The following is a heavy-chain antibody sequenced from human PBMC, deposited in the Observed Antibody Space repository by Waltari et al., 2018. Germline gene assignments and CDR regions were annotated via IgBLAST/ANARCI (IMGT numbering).Heavy chain of an antibody. CDR2: IDHNGRT. Sequence: QVHLQESGPGQVKPSGTLSLICAVSGGSISSGYWWSWVRQPPGKGMEWIGEIDHNGRTKYNPSLKRRVTMSVDKSKSQISLRMTSVTAADTAMYYCARGIYGVVVLDSWGQGAPVTVSS. CDR3: ARGIYGVVVLDS. CDR1: GGSISSGYW. J-gene: IGHJ4*02. D-gene: IGHD3-3*01. V-gene: IGHV4-4*02.